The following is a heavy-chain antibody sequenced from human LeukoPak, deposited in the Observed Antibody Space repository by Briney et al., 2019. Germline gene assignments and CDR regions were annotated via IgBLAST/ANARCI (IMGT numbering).Heavy chain of an antibody. CDR2: IHKDGSEK. CDR3: ARYGYGYGTPFDY. CDR1: GFIFGDYW. V-gene: IGHV3-7*04. Sequence: GGSLRLSCAASGFIFGDYWVTWVRQAPGKWLEWVANIHKDGSEKYYVDSVKGRFSITRDNAKNSLFLQMNSLRAEDSAVYYCARYGYGYGTPFDYWGQGTLVTVSS. J-gene: IGHJ4*02. D-gene: IGHD5-18*01.